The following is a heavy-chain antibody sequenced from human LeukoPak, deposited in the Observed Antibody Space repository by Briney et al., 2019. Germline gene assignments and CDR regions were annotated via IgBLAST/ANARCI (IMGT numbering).Heavy chain of an antibody. D-gene: IGHD3-9*01. CDR2: ISGSGGST. CDR1: GFTFSSYA. Sequence: PGGSLRLSCAASGFTFSSYAMSWVRQAPGKGLEWVSAISGSGGSTYYADSVKGRFTISRDNSKNTLYLQMNSLRAEDTAVYYCAKSYYDILTGPPIAFDIWGQGTMVTVSS. CDR3: AKSYYDILTGPPIAFDI. V-gene: IGHV3-23*01. J-gene: IGHJ3*02.